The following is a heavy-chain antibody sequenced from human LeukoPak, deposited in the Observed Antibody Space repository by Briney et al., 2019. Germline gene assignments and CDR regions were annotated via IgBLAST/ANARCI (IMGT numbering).Heavy chain of an antibody. Sequence: ASVKVSCKASGFAFTTYPLAWVRQAPGQGLEWLGWISAYNGKTDYAQKLQGRVTMTADTSASTAYMELRSLRSDDTAVYYCARDVWFGDILCGFDIWGHGTAVIVSS. D-gene: IGHD3-10*01. CDR2: ISAYNGKT. CDR1: GFAFTTYP. J-gene: IGHJ3*02. CDR3: ARDVWFGDILCGFDI. V-gene: IGHV1-18*01.